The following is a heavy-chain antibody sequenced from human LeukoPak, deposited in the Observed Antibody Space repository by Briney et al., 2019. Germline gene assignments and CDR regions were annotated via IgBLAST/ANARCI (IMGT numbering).Heavy chain of an antibody. D-gene: IGHD6-6*01. CDR2: ISSSGSTI. CDR3: ARVAARQSPLYYFDY. J-gene: IGHJ4*02. Sequence: GGSLRLSCAASGFTFSDYYMSWIHQAPGKGLEWVSYISSSGSTIYYADSVKGRFTISRDNAKNSLYLQMNSLRAEDTAVYYCARVAARQSPLYYFDYWGQGTLVTVSS. V-gene: IGHV3-11*01. CDR1: GFTFSDYY.